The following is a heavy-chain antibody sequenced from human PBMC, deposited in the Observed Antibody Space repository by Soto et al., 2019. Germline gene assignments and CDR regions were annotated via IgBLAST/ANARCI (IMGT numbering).Heavy chain of an antibody. CDR2: ISYSGTI. CDR3: ARVPDY. Sequence: SETLSLTCTVSGASVNNDYWTWIRQSAGKGLECIGYISYSGTINYNPSFRSRVSMSLDTSKNQFSLKLSSVTAADTAVYYCARVPDYWGQGTLVTVSS. CDR1: GASVNNDY. V-gene: IGHV4-59*02. J-gene: IGHJ4*02.